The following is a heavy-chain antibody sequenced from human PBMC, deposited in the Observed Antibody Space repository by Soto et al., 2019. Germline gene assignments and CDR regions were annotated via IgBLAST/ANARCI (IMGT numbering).Heavy chain of an antibody. V-gene: IGHV3-23*01. CDR3: VRERSGHSYADS. Sequence: EVQLLQSGGGLVQPGGSLRLSCAASGFTCSNYAMSWLRQPPGKGLEWVSAISNSGDRTYYADSVKGRFTISRDNSKNTLYLEMNSLSAEDSAVYYCVRERSGHSYADSWGQGTLVTVSS. J-gene: IGHJ4*02. CDR1: GFTCSNYA. CDR2: ISNSGDRT. D-gene: IGHD5-18*01.